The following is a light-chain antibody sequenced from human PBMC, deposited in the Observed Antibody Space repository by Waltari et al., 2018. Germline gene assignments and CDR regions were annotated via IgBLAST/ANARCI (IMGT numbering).Light chain of an antibody. V-gene: IGLV3-25*03. CDR3: QSADSSGTYYV. CDR2: KDE. Sequence: SYELTQSPSQSVSPGQTATITCSGDALPTEYVYWYQQKPGQAPVLIIYKDEERPPGMPERVSGSSSGTTATLTISGVQAEDEADYYCQSADSSGTYYVFAAGTKVTVL. CDR1: ALPTEY. J-gene: IGLJ1*01.